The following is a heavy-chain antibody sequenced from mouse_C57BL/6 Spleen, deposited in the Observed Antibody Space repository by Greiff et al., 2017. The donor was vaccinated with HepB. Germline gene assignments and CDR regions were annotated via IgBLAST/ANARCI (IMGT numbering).Heavy chain of an antibody. CDR1: GFTFTDYY. V-gene: IGHV7-3*01. Sequence: EVKLVESGGGLVQPGGSLSLSCAASGFTFTDYYMSWVRPPPGKALEWVGFIRNKANGYTTEYSASVKGRFTISRDNSQSILYLQMNALRAEDSATYYCARMGLYFDYWGQGTTLTVSS. J-gene: IGHJ2*01. D-gene: IGHD4-1*01. CDR2: IRNKANGYTT. CDR3: ARMGLYFDY.